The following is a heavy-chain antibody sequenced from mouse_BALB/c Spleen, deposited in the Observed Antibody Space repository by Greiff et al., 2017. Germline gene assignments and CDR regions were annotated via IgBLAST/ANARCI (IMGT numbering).Heavy chain of an antibody. J-gene: IGHJ2*01. D-gene: IGHD2-14*01. CDR2: ISSGGSYT. Sequence: VQLVESGGGLVKPGGSLKLSCAASGFTFSSYAMSWVRQSPEKRLEWVAEISSGGSYTYYPDTVTGRFTISRDNAKNTLYLEMSSLRSEDTAMYYCARALYYRDFDYWGQGTTLTVSS. CDR1: GFTFSSYA. CDR3: ARALYYRDFDY. V-gene: IGHV5-9-4*01.